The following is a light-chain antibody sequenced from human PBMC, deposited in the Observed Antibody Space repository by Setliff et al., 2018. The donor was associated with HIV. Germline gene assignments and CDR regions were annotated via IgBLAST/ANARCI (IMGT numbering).Light chain of an antibody. CDR2: GAS. J-gene: IGKJ5*01. CDR3: QQYGSSPIT. CDR1: QSVSSNY. Sequence: EIVLTQSPGILSLSPGERATLSCRASQSVSSNYLAWYQQKPGQAPRLLIYGASSRATAVPDRFSGSGSGTDFTLIISRLEPEDFAVYYCQQYGSSPITFGQGTRLEIK. V-gene: IGKV3-20*01.